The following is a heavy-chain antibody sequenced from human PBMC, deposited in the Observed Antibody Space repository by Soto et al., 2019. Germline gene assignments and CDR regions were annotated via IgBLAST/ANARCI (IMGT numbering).Heavy chain of an antibody. J-gene: IGHJ3*02. D-gene: IGHD6-19*01. CDR1: GFTFGDYE. Sequence: QVQLVESGGGLVQPGGSLRLSCAASGFTFGDYEMSWIRQAAGKGPEWVSFLSRSGNTIYYADSVKGRFSISRDNAENSLYLQMESLRVEDTATYFCARISVWYEADAFDMWGQGTMVTVSA. CDR3: ARISVWYEADAFDM. CDR2: LSRSGNTI. V-gene: IGHV3-11*01.